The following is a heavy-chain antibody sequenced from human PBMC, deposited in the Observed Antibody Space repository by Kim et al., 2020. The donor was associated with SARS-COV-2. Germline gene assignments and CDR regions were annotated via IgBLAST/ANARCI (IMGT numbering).Heavy chain of an antibody. D-gene: IGHD4-17*01. CDR2: ISYDGSNK. CDR3: ARDSYGDYLHDY. Sequence: GGSLRLSCAASGFTFSSYAMHWVRQAPGKGLEWVAVISYDGSNKYYADSVKGRFTISRDNSKNTLYLQMNSLRAEETAVYYCARDSYGDYLHDYWGQGTL. J-gene: IGHJ4*02. CDR1: GFTFSSYA. V-gene: IGHV3-30-3*01.